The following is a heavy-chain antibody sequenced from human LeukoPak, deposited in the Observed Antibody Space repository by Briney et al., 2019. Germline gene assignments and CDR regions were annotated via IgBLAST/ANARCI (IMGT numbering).Heavy chain of an antibody. V-gene: IGHV4-34*01. CDR1: GGSFSGYY. CDR2: INHSGST. CDR3: AREYHCSSTSCSSRANWFDP. J-gene: IGHJ5*02. D-gene: IGHD2-2*01. Sequence: PSETLSLTCAVYGGSFSGYYWSWIRQPPGKGLEWIGEINHSGSTNYNPSLKSRVTISVDTSKNQFSLKLSSVIAADTAVYYCAREYHCSSTSCSSRANWFDPWGQGTLVTVSS.